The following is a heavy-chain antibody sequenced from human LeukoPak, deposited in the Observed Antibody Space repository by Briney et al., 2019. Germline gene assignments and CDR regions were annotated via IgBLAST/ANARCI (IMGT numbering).Heavy chain of an antibody. Sequence: GSLRLSCAASGFTFSSYWMRWVRQAPGKGLEWVANINQDGSAKDYGGSVEGRFTISRDNAKNSLYLQMNSLTAEDTAVYFCASAPNENYFDFWGQGTLVTVSS. CDR2: INQDGSAK. V-gene: IGHV3-7*01. CDR1: GFTFSSYW. CDR3: ASAPNENYFDF. J-gene: IGHJ4*02.